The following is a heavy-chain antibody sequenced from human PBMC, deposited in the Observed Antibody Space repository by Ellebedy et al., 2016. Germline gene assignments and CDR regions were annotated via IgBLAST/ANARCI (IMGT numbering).Heavy chain of an antibody. Sequence: SETLSLTCAVSGGSISSSNWWSWVRQPPGKGLEWIGEINHSGSTNYNPSLKSRVTISVDTSKNQFSLKLSSVTAADTAVYYCARWDVDTAMVGPEVDYWGQGTLVTVSS. CDR3: ARWDVDTAMVGPEVDY. CDR2: INHSGST. CDR1: GGSISSSNW. V-gene: IGHV4-4*02. J-gene: IGHJ4*02. D-gene: IGHD5-18*01.